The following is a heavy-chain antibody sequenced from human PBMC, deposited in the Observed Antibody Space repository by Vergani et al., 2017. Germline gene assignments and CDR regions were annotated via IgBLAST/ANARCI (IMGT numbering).Heavy chain of an antibody. D-gene: IGHD1-26*01. V-gene: IGHV3-15*01. Sequence: VQLQESGPGLVKPSQTLSLTCTVSGGSISSGSYYWSWIRQPAGKGLEWVGRIKSKTDGGTTDYAAPVKGRFTISRDDSKNTLYLQMNSLKTEDTAVYYCTTTADGSYSYYYYYYGMDVWGQGTTVTVSS. CDR3: TTTADGSYSYYYYYYGMDV. CDR1: GGSISSGSYY. CDR2: IKSKTDGGTT. J-gene: IGHJ6*02.